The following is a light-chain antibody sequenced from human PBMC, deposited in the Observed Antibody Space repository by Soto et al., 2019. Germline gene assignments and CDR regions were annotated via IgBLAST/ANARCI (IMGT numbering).Light chain of an antibody. CDR1: QSVSSS. J-gene: IGKJ4*01. CDR2: DAS. CDR3: QQYNNWPLT. V-gene: IGKV3D-15*01. Sequence: FVVTQSPDTLSLSPGETATLSCRASQSVSSSVAWYQQKPGQPPRLLIYDASTRATGIPARFSGSQSGTEFTLTISSLLSEDFAVYSCQQYNNWPLTFGGGTKVDIK.